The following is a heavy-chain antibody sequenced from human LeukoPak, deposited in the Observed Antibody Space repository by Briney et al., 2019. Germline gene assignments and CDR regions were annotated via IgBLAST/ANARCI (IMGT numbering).Heavy chain of an antibody. V-gene: IGHV4-30-2*01. CDR3: ARGKVIMLGEDYFDY. CDR2: IYHSGST. Sequence: PSETLSLTCTVSGGSISSGGYYWSWIRQPPGKGLEWIGYIYHSGSTYYNPSLKSRVTISVDRSKNQFSLKLSSVTAADTAVYYCARGKVIMLGEDYFDYWGQGTLVTVSS. CDR1: GGSISSGGYY. J-gene: IGHJ4*02. D-gene: IGHD3-10*02.